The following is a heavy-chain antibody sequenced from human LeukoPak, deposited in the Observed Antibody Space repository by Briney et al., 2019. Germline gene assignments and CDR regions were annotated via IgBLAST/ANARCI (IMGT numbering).Heavy chain of an antibody. CDR2: IRGSDGST. V-gene: IGHV3-23*01. D-gene: IGHD4-23*01. J-gene: IGHJ4*02. CDR3: AKDVYGDYGGLDY. CDR1: GFPSSTYA. Sequence: GGSLRLSCAASGFPSSTYAMSWVRQAPGQGLDLVSSIRGSDGSTYYADSVKGRFAISRDNSKNTLYLKMNSLRAEDTAIYYRAKDVYGDYGGLDYWGQGTLVTDSS.